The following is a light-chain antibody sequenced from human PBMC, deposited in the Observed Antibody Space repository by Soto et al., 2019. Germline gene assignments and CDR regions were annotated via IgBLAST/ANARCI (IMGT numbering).Light chain of an antibody. CDR1: KNDIGVYDF. J-gene: IGLJ1*01. Sequence: VLTQSPPASGSPGQSVTISCTGTKNDIGVYDFVSWYQHHPGKAPRLIIYEVVQRPSGVPDRFSGSKSGNTASLTVSGLQAADEADYFCKSYAGSNTYVFXSGTKVTVL. CDR2: EVV. CDR3: KSYAGSNTYV. V-gene: IGLV2-8*01.